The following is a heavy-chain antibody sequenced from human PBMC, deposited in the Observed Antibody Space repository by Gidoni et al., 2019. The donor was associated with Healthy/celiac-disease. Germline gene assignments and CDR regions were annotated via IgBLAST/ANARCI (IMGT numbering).Heavy chain of an antibody. J-gene: IGHJ6*02. Sequence: QVQLVESGGGVVQPGRSLRLSCAASGFTFSSYAMHWVRQAPGKGLEWVAVISYDGSNKYYADSVKGRFTISRDNSKNTLYLQMNSLRAEDTAVYYCARDKRGYSSSFFYYYYGMDVWGQGTTVTVSS. CDR1: GFTFSSYA. CDR2: ISYDGSNK. D-gene: IGHD6-6*01. CDR3: ARDKRGYSSSFFYYYYGMDV. V-gene: IGHV3-30-3*01.